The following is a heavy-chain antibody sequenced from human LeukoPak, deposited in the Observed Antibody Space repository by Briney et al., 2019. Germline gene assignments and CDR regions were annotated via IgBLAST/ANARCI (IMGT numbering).Heavy chain of an antibody. Sequence: GGSLRLSCAASEFTFSNYWMSWVRQAPGKGLEWVANIKQDGSETYYVDSVKGRFTISRDNAKNSPFLQMNSLTAEDTAVYYCARKGGTRGPLNYWGQGTLVTVSS. V-gene: IGHV3-7*01. CDR2: IKQDGSET. J-gene: IGHJ4*02. D-gene: IGHD2-8*01. CDR1: EFTFSNYW. CDR3: ARKGGTRGPLNY.